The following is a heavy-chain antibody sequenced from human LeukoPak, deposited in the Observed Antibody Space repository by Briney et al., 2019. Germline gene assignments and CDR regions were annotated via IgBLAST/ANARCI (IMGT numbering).Heavy chain of an antibody. CDR3: ARGALRSVDY. J-gene: IGHJ4*02. D-gene: IGHD3-10*02. CDR2: INEHGSEK. Sequence: GGSLRLSCAASGRTFSTYWMSWVRQAPGKGLECVGIINEHGSEKYYVDSVEGRFTISRDNAKDSLYLQINSLRAEDTAVYYCARGALRSVDYWGQGTLLTVSS. CDR1: GRTFSTYW. V-gene: IGHV3-7*03.